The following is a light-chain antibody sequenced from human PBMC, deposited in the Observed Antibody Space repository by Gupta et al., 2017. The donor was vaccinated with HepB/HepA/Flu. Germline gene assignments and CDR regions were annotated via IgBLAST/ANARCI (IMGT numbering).Light chain of an antibody. J-gene: IGKJ1*01. CDR1: ESISSN. Sequence: DIVMTQSPATLSVSPGERATLSCRASESISSNLAWYQQKPGQAPRLLIYGASTRATGIPARFSGSGSATEFTLTISSLQSEDFAVYYCQQYNTWPRTFGQGTKVEIK. CDR3: QQYNTWPRT. V-gene: IGKV3-15*01. CDR2: GAS.